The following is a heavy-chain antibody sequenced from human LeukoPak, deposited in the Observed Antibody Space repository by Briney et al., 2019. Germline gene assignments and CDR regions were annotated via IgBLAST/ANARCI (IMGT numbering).Heavy chain of an antibody. V-gene: IGHV4-30-4*01. D-gene: IGHD3-10*01. Sequence: SQTLSLTCTVSGGSISSGDYYWSWIRQPPGKGLEWIGYIYYSGSTYYNPSLKSRVTISVDTSKNQFSLKLSSVTAADMAVYYCAREASPTLLWFGENWFDPWGQGALVTVSS. J-gene: IGHJ5*02. CDR3: AREASPTLLWFGENWFDP. CDR2: IYYSGST. CDR1: GGSISSGDYY.